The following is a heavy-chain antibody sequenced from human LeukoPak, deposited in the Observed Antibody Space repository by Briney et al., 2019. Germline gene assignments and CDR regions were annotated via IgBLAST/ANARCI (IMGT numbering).Heavy chain of an antibody. Sequence: PGRSLRLSCAASGFTFSSYAMHWVRQAPGKGLEWVAVISWDGSNKYYADSVKGRFTISRDNSKNTLYLQMNSLRAEDTAVYYCARVQWAFDIWGQGTMVTVSS. CDR2: ISWDGSNK. D-gene: IGHD6-19*01. V-gene: IGHV3-30*04. CDR3: ARVQWAFDI. CDR1: GFTFSSYA. J-gene: IGHJ3*02.